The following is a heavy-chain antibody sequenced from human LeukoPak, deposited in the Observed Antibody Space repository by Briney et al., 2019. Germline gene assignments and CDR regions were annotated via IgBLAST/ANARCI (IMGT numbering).Heavy chain of an antibody. CDR2: FDTEDGET. CDR3: ATYLLAAAGDADY. J-gene: IGHJ4*02. V-gene: IGHV1-24*01. D-gene: IGHD6-13*01. CDR1: GYTLTELS. Sequence: ASVKLSCKVSGYTLTELSMHWVRQPPGKGLEWMGGFDTEDGETIYAQKFQGRVTMTEDTSTDTAYMELSSLRSEDTAVYYCATYLLAAAGDADYWGQGTLVTVSS.